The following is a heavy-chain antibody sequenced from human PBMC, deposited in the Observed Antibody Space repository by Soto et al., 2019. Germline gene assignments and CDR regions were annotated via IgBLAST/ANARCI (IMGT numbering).Heavy chain of an antibody. CDR3: ASGRIGKPQWLVPPAGDY. CDR1: GYTFTSYA. D-gene: IGHD6-19*01. CDR2: INAGNGNT. V-gene: IGHV1-3*01. J-gene: IGHJ4*02. Sequence: QVQLVQSGAEVKKPGASVKVSCKASGYTFTSYAMHWVRQAPGQRLEWMGWINAGNGNTKYSQKFQGRVTITRDTSASTAYMELSSLRSEDTAVYYCASGRIGKPQWLVPPAGDYWGQGTLVTVSS.